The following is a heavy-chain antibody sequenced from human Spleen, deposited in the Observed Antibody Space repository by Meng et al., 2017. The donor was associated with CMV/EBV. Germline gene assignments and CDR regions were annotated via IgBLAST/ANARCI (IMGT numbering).Heavy chain of an antibody. CDR2: SNAGNGNT. D-gene: IGHD3-3*01. V-gene: IGHV1-3*02. CDR3: ARDPLTDFWGGYQVFRENDY. CDR1: FTGCA. J-gene: IGHJ4*02. Sequence: FTGCAMRWVRPAPGQRLEWMGWSNAGNGNTKYSQELQGRVTMTTDTSTTTAYMELRSLRSDDTAVYYCARDPLTDFWGGYQVFRENDYWGQGTLVTVSS.